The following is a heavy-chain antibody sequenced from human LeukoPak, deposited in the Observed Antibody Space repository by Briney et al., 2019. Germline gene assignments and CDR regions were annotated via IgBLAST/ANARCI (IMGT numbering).Heavy chain of an antibody. CDR3: ARLRPNYYGSGSYLDI. CDR2: INHSGST. D-gene: IGHD3-10*01. Sequence: SETLSLTCAVYGGSFSGYYWSWIRQPPGKGLEWIGEINHSGSTNYNPSLKSRVTISVDTSKNQFSLKLSSVTAADTAVYYCARLRPNYYGSGSYLDIWGQGTMVTVSS. J-gene: IGHJ3*02. CDR1: GGSFSGYY. V-gene: IGHV4-34*01.